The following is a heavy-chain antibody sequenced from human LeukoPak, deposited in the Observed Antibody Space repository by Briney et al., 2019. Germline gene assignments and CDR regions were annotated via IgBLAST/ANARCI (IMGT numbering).Heavy chain of an antibody. V-gene: IGHV3-48*03. CDR3: ARGTSPYDILTGYLY. Sequence: GGSLRLSCAASGFTFSSYEMNWVRQAPGKGLEWVSYISSSGSTIYYADSVKGRLTISRDNAKNSLYLQMNSLRAEDTAVYYCARGTSPYDILTGYLYWGQGTLVTVSS. J-gene: IGHJ4*02. D-gene: IGHD3-9*01. CDR1: GFTFSSYE. CDR2: ISSSGSTI.